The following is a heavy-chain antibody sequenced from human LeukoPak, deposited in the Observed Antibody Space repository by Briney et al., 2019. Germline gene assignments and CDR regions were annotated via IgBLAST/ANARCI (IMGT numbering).Heavy chain of an antibody. J-gene: IGHJ4*02. D-gene: IGHD3-22*01. V-gene: IGHV3-48*03. CDR1: GFTFSSYE. CDR2: ITRTGDRI. Sequence: GGSLRLSCAASGFTFSSYEMNWVRQAPGKGLEWIAYITRTGDRIQYADSVKGRFTISRDNSKNTLYLQMNSLRAEDTAVYYCARKTDSGGQGDYWGPGTLVTVSS. CDR3: ARKTDSGGQGDY.